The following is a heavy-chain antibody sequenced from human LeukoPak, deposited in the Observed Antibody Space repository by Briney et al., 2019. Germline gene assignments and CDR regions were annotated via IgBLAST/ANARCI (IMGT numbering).Heavy chain of an antibody. Sequence: SETLSLTCAVYGGSFSGYYWSWIRQPPGKGLEWIGYIYYSGSTNYNPSLKSRVTISVDTSKNQFSLKLSSVTAADTAVYYCARDGFTDDAFDIWGQGTMVTVSS. CDR1: GGSFSGYY. V-gene: IGHV4-59*01. CDR2: IYYSGST. D-gene: IGHD2-2*03. CDR3: ARDGFTDDAFDI. J-gene: IGHJ3*02.